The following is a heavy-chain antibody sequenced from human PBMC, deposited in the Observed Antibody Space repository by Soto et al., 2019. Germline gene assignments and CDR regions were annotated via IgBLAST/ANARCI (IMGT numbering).Heavy chain of an antibody. V-gene: IGHV4-39*01. Sequence: PSDTLSLTCNVSGGSISSSRSYWAWILQPPGKGLEWIANIFYSGSTYYNPSLASRVTVSVDTSKNQFSLKLSSVTAADTAVYYCARQPTSAAIDFWFDPWGQGTLVTVSS. CDR1: GGSISSSRSY. CDR2: IFYSGST. CDR3: ARQPTSAAIDFWFDP. J-gene: IGHJ5*02. D-gene: IGHD2-2*01.